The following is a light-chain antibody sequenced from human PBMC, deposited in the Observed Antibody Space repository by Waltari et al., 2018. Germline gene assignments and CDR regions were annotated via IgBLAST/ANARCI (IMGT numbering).Light chain of an antibody. CDR3: QQYYSTCT. CDR1: RSVLYRSTNKNF. J-gene: IGKJ5*01. Sequence: DIVLTQSPELLAVSLGETATISCKSSRSVLYRSTNKNFLAWYQQKPGQSPKLLIYWASTRASGVPDRFSGSGSGSDFTLTISNLQAEDVALYFCQQYYSTCTFGQGTRLEIK. CDR2: WAS. V-gene: IGKV4-1*01.